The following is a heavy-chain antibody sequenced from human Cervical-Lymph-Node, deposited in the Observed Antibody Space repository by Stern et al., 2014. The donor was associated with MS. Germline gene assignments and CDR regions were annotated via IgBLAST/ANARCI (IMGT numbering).Heavy chain of an antibody. CDR1: GYSFTIYY. Sequence: QLVQSGGEVKKPGESLKISCELSGYSFTIYYIAWVRQMPGKGLEWMGVIYPYDSDTTSSPSFQGQVTISADKTITTAYLQWSSLRAADTAMYYCARHVQGFDYWGQGTLVTVSS. CDR2: IYPYDSDT. V-gene: IGHV5-51*01. CDR3: ARHVQGFDY. J-gene: IGHJ4*02.